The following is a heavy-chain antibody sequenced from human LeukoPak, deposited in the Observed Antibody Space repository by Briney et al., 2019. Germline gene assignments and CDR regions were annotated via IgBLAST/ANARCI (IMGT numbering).Heavy chain of an antibody. Sequence: SETLSLTCTVSGGSISSGDYYWSWIRQPPGKGLERIGYIYYSGSTYYNPSLKSRVTISVDTSKNQFSLKLSSVTAADTAVYYCASLYDFWSGYSNWFDPWGQGTLVTVSS. CDR2: IYYSGST. J-gene: IGHJ5*02. D-gene: IGHD3-3*01. CDR3: ASLYDFWSGYSNWFDP. V-gene: IGHV4-30-4*01. CDR1: GGSISSGDYY.